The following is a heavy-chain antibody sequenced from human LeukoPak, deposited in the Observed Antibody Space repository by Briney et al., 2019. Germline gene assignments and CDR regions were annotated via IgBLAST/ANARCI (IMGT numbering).Heavy chain of an antibody. V-gene: IGHV4-38-2*02. CDR2: IYHSGST. D-gene: IGHD2/OR15-2a*01. J-gene: IGHJ3*02. CDR1: GYSISSGYY. Sequence: SETLSLTCTVSGYSISSGYYWGWIRPPPGKGLEWIGSIYHSGSTYYNPSLKSRVTISVDTSKNQFSLKLSSVTAADTAVYYCARDSHAYFDAFDIWGQGTMVTVSS. CDR3: ARDSHAYFDAFDI.